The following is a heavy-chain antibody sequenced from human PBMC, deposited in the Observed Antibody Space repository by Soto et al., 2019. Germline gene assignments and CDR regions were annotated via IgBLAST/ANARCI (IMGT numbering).Heavy chain of an antibody. D-gene: IGHD6-13*01. Sequence: PGESLKISCKASGYNFNNYWIGWVRQMPEKGLEWMGFIYPDDSDTKYSPSFQGRVTISVDKSITTASLQWSSLKASDTAMYYCARIPFAATGFYFDYWAQGTLVTVPQ. CDR3: ARIPFAATGFYFDY. J-gene: IGHJ4*02. CDR1: GYNFNNYW. V-gene: IGHV5-51*01. CDR2: IYPDDSDT.